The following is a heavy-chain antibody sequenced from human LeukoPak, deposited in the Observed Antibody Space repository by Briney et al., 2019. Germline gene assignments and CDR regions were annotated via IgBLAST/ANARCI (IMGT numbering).Heavy chain of an antibody. Sequence: SETLSLTCTVSGGSISSGGYYWSWIRQRPGKGLEWIGYIYYSGSTYYNPSLKSRVTISVDTSKNQFSLKLSSVTAADTAVYYCARVVPDAHYYYYGMDVWGQGTTVTVSS. CDR3: ARVVPDAHYYYYGMDV. CDR1: GGSISSGGYY. D-gene: IGHD1-26*01. CDR2: IYYSGST. V-gene: IGHV4-31*03. J-gene: IGHJ6*02.